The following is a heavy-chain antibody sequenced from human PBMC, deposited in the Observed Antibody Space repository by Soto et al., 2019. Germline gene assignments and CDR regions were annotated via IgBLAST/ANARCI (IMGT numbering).Heavy chain of an antibody. Sequence: KASETLSLTCTVSGGSISSTDYYWSWIRQHPGKGLEWIGHIYSSGNTYYNPSLKSRVTVSLDTSKSQFSLKLSSVTAADTAVYYCARGDYTTSLGPLHFDYWGQGTLVTVSS. D-gene: IGHD4-4*01. CDR1: GGSISSTDYY. CDR3: ARGDYTTSLGPLHFDY. J-gene: IGHJ4*02. V-gene: IGHV4-31*03. CDR2: IYSSGNT.